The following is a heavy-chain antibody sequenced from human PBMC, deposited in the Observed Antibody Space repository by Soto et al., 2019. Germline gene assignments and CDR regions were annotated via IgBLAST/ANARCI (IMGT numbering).Heavy chain of an antibody. CDR2: ISANGDNV. CDR1: GYSVDDYS. D-gene: IGHD4-17*01. CDR3: AKDMKWGGMTTIHYFDS. Sequence: GVSLSLPFVASGYSVDDYSLHCVRQAPGKGLEWVSGISANGDNVDYADSVKGRFTVSRDNAKNSLFLQMNSLRPEDTALYYCAKDMKWGGMTTIHYFDSWGQGT. V-gene: IGHV3-9*01. J-gene: IGHJ4*02.